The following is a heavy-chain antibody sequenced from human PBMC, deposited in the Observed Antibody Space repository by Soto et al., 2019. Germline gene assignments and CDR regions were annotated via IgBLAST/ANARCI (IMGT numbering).Heavy chain of an antibody. J-gene: IGHJ6*02. Sequence: QLQLQESGSGLVKPSQTLSLTCAVSGGSISSGGYSWSWIRQPPGKGLEWIGYIYHSGSTNYNPSLKSRVTISVDTSKNQFSLKLSSVTAADTAVYYCARELRYFGRGGVYYYYGMDVWGQGTTVTVSS. D-gene: IGHD3-9*01. V-gene: IGHV4-30-2*01. CDR3: ARELRYFGRGGVYYYYGMDV. CDR1: GGSISSGGYS. CDR2: IYHSGST.